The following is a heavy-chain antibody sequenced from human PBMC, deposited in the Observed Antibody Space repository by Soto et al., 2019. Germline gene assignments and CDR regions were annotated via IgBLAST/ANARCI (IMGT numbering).Heavy chain of an antibody. CDR2: ISPYNGNT. Sequence: VQLVQSGAEVKRPGASVKVSCKASGYTFRNYGITWFRQAPEQGLEWMAWISPYNGNTNYAQDLQGRVTMTTDTSTSTAYMALRSLTSEDTAMYYCARDLVSGSDFWRAYNGGYFDYWGQGTRVTVSS. D-gene: IGHD3-3*01. V-gene: IGHV1-18*01. CDR1: GYTFRNYG. CDR3: ARDLVSGSDFWRAYNGGYFDY. J-gene: IGHJ4*02.